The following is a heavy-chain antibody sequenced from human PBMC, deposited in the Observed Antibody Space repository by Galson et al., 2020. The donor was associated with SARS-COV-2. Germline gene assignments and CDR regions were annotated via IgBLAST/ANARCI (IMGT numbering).Heavy chain of an antibody. J-gene: IGHJ6*02. D-gene: IGHD1-7*01. CDR1: GFPFDDYA. V-gene: IGHV3-43*02. CDR2: LSGHGDIT. Sequence: GESLKISCAASGFPFDDYAMHWVRQAPGKGLEWISLLSGHGDITYFADSVKGRFTISRDNSKHSLYLHMTSLRSEDSAVYYCARDMRDWNSGFYRYYGIDVWGQGTTVTVS. CDR3: ARDMRDWNSGFYRYYGIDV.